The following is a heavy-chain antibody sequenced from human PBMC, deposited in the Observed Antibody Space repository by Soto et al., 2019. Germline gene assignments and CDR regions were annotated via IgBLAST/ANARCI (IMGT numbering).Heavy chain of an antibody. CDR2: ISSSGSTI. CDR1: GFTFSDYY. J-gene: IGHJ4*02. CDR3: AKDQVAVAGYFDY. D-gene: IGHD6-19*01. Sequence: GGSLRLSCAASGFTFSDYYMSWIRQAPGKGLEWVSYISSSGSTIYYADSVKGRFTISRDNSKNTLYLQMNSLRAEDTAVYYCAKDQVAVAGYFDYWGQGTLVTVSS. V-gene: IGHV3-11*04.